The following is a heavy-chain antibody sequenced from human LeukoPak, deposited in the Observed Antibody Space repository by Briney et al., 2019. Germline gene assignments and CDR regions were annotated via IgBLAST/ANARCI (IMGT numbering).Heavy chain of an antibody. V-gene: IGHV3-21*01. CDR3: ARDLSLELDAFDI. J-gene: IGHJ3*02. CDR1: GFTVSSNY. D-gene: IGHD1-26*01. Sequence: GGSLRLSCAASGFTVSSNYMSWVRQAPGKGLEWVSSISSSSSYIYYADSVKGRFTISRDNAKNSLYLQMNSLRAEDTAVYYCARDLSLELDAFDIWGQGTMVTVSS. CDR2: ISSSSSYI.